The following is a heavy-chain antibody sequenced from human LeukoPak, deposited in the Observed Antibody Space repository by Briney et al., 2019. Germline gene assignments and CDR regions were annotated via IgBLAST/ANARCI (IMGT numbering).Heavy chain of an antibody. D-gene: IGHD5-18*01. J-gene: IGHJ4*02. CDR2: IYSGGTT. V-gene: IGHV3-53*01. CDR3: TSRGFSYGLTIDY. Sequence: GGSLRLSCAASGFTVSSNYMSWVRQAPGKGQEWVSVIYSGGTTYYTDSVKGRFTISRDNSKNTVYLEMNSLRTEDTAVYYCTSRGFSYGLTIDYWGQGTLVTVSS. CDR1: GFTVSSNY.